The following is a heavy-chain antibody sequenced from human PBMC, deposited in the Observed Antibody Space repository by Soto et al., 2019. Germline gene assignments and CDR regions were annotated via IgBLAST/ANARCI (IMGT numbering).Heavy chain of an antibody. CDR3: AKPHDFWSGYYRGKYFDY. D-gene: IGHD3-3*01. J-gene: IGHJ4*02. CDR2: ISYDGSNK. Sequence: ESGGGVVQPGRSLRLSCAASGFTFSSYGMHWVRQAPGKGLEWVAVISYDGSNKYYADSVKGRFTISRDNSKNTLYLQMNSLRAEDTAVYYCAKPHDFWSGYYRGKYFDYWGQGTLVTVSS. CDR1: GFTFSSYG. V-gene: IGHV3-30*18.